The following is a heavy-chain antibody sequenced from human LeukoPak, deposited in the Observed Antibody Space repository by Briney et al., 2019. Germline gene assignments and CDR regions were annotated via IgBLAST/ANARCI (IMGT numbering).Heavy chain of an antibody. CDR2: ISSSSSTI. CDR1: GFTFSSYS. V-gene: IGHV3-48*04. D-gene: IGHD2-2*01. CDR3: ARAEGYCSSTSCSRIDH. Sequence: GGSLRLSCAASGFTFSSYSMNWVRQAPGKGLEWVSYISSSSSTIYYADSVKGRFTISRDNAKNSLYLQMNSLRAEDTAVYYCARAEGYCSSTSCSRIDHWGQGTLVTVSS. J-gene: IGHJ4*02.